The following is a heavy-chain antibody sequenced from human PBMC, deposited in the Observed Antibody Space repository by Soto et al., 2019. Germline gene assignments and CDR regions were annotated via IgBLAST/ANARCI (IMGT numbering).Heavy chain of an antibody. CDR3: AKDVGYCSDTTCPFDS. D-gene: IGHD2-2*01. Sequence: GGSLRLSCAASGFTFSTYAMSWVRQAPGKGLEWVSTISDNGHNTHYADSMQGRFTISRDNSKGILYLQMNSLRTEDTALFYCAKDVGYCSDTTCPFDSWGQGTLVTV. J-gene: IGHJ4*02. V-gene: IGHV3-23*01. CDR2: ISDNGHNT. CDR1: GFTFSTYA.